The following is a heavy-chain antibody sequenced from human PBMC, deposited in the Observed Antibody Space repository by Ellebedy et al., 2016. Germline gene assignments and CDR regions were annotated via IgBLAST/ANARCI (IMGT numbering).Heavy chain of an antibody. D-gene: IGHD3-22*01. J-gene: IGHJ4*02. V-gene: IGHV4-31*03. CDR2: IYYSGST. CDR3: ATPLRWDSSGYYW. Sequence: SETLSLXXTVSGGSISSGDYYWSWIRQHPGKGLEWIGYIYYSGSTYYNPSLKSRVTISRDTSKNQFSLKLSSVTAADTAVYYCATPLRWDSSGYYWWGQGTLVTVSS. CDR1: GGSISSGDYY.